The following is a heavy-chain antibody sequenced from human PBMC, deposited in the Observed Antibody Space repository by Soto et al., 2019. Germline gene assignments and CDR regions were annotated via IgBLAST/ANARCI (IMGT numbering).Heavy chain of an antibody. V-gene: IGHV3-15*07. CDR1: GFTFSNAW. J-gene: IGHJ4*02. CDR3: TTVAPRHIYYYDSSGYSYDY. Sequence: EVQLVESGGGLVKPGGSLRLSCAASGFTFSNAWMNWVRQAPGKGLEWVGRIKSKTDGGTTDYAAPVKGRFTISRDNSKNTLYLQMNSLKTEDTAVYYCTTVAPRHIYYYDSSGYSYDYWGQGTLVTVSS. CDR2: IKSKTDGGTT. D-gene: IGHD3-22*01.